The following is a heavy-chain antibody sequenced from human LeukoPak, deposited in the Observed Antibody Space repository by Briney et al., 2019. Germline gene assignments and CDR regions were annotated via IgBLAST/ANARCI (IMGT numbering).Heavy chain of an antibody. Sequence: GGSLRLSCAASGFTVSSNNIGWFGRAQGRGLEWISIIYSGGNIYYADSVKGRFTISRDNSKNTLYLQMNSLRAEDTAVYYCAPRRGYSYGPLSYWGQGTLVTVSS. J-gene: IGHJ4*02. CDR3: APRRGYSYGPLSY. CDR2: IYSGGNI. CDR1: GFTVSSNN. D-gene: IGHD5-18*01. V-gene: IGHV3-53*01.